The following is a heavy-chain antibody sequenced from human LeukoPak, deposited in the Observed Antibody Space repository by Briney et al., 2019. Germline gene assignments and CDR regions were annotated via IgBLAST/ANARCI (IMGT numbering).Heavy chain of an antibody. D-gene: IGHD1-20*01. CDR1: GFTFSSYA. Sequence: GGSLRLSCAASGFTFSSYAMHWVRQAPGKGLEWVAVISYDGSNKYYADSVKGRFTISRDNAKNSLFLQMNSLRAEDTAVYYCARHLLNWNQQYDFWGQGTLVTVSS. CDR3: ARHLLNWNQQYDF. CDR2: ISYDGSNK. J-gene: IGHJ4*02. V-gene: IGHV3-30-3*01.